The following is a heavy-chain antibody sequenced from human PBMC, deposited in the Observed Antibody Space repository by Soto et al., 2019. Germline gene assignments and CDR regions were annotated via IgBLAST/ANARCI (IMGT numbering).Heavy chain of an antibody. CDR1: GGSISSGVYY. CDR2: IYYSGST. V-gene: IGHV4-61*08. J-gene: IGHJ4*02. Sequence: SETLSLTCTVSGGSISSGVYYWSWIRQHPGKGLEWIGYIYYSGSTNYNPSLKSRVTISVDTSKNQFSLKLSSVTAADTAVYYCARRYGGNLDYWGQGTLVTVSS. D-gene: IGHD1-26*01. CDR3: ARRYGGNLDY.